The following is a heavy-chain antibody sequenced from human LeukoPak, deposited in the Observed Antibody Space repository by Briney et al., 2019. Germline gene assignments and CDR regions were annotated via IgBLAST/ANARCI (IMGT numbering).Heavy chain of an antibody. CDR1: GGSFSGYY. Sequence: SETLSLTCAVYGGSFSGYYWSWIRQPPGKGLEWIGEINHSGSTSYNPSLKSRVTISVDTSKNQFSLKLSSVTAADTAVYYCATGGDDSSGYYGRGIDYWGQGTLVTVSS. D-gene: IGHD3-22*01. V-gene: IGHV4-34*01. CDR2: INHSGST. J-gene: IGHJ4*02. CDR3: ATGGDDSSGYYGRGIDY.